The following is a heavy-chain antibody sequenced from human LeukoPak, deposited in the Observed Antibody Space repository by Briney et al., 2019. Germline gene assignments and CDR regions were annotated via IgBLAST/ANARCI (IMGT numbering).Heavy chain of an antibody. CDR3: ARNILFAFDI. CDR2: ITATTSST. Sequence: GGSLRLSCAASGFTFSIYAMHWVRQAPGKGLEWVSTITATTSSTSYADSVKGRFTISRDNSKRTLYLQMNSLRAEDTAMYYCARNILFAFDIWGQGTMVTVSS. V-gene: IGHV3-23*01. J-gene: IGHJ3*02. CDR1: GFTFSIYA. D-gene: IGHD2/OR15-2a*01.